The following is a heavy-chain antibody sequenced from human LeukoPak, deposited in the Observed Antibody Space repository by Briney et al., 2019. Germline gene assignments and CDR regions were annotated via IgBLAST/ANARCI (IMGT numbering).Heavy chain of an antibody. V-gene: IGHV1-18*01. CDR2: ISGYNGNT. CDR3: ASGREGYNPSDY. J-gene: IGHJ4*02. Sequence: ASVKVSCKASGYNFPSYGVSWVRQAPGPGLERMGWISGYNGNTNYEQKYQGRVTLTTDTSTSTAYMEVRSLRSDDTAVYYCASGREGYNPSDYWGQGTLVTVSS. D-gene: IGHD5-24*01. CDR1: GYNFPSYG.